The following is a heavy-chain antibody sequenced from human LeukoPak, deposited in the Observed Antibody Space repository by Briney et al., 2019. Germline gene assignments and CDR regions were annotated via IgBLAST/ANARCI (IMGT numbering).Heavy chain of an antibody. J-gene: IGHJ3*02. CDR2: IYHSGSA. CDR1: GYSISIGFY. Sequence: PSETLSLTCSVSGYSISIGFYWGWIRQPPGKGLEWIGNIYHSGSAHYNPSLKSRVTLSVDTSKNQFSLKLSSVTAADTAVYYCARQAGVRYDSSGYYEPPRAFDIWGQGTMVTVSS. V-gene: IGHV4-38-2*02. CDR3: ARQAGVRYDSSGYYEPPRAFDI. D-gene: IGHD3-22*01.